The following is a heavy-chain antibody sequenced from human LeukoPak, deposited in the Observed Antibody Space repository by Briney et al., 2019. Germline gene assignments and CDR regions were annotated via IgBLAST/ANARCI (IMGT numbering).Heavy chain of an antibody. V-gene: IGHV1-2*02. CDR1: GYTFTSYY. D-gene: IGHD6-19*01. J-gene: IGHJ6*03. CDR3: ARDGHSSGWYYYYYMDV. CDR2: INPNSGGT. Sequence: ASVKVSCKASGYTFTSYYIHWVRQAPGQGLEWMGIINPNSGGTNYAQKFQGRVTMTRDASISTAYMELSRLRSDDTAVYYCARDGHSSGWYYYYYMDVWGKGTTVTVSS.